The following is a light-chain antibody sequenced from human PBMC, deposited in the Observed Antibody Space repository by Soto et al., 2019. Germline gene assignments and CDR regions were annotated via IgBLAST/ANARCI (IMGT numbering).Light chain of an antibody. J-gene: IGKJ1*01. CDR1: QSVSSK. V-gene: IGKV3-15*01. CDR2: GAT. CDR3: QQYNDCPWT. Sequence: EIVLTQSPGTLSLSPGERATLSCRASQSVSSKLAWYQQKPGQAPRLLIYGATTRAPDVPARFSGSGSGTDFILTISSLQSEDFAVYYCQQYNDCPWTFGQGTKVDI.